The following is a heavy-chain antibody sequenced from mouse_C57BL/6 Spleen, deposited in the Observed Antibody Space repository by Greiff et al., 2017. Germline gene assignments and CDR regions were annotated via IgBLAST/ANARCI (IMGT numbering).Heavy chain of an antibody. CDR3: ARKNYYGSRGAMDY. CDR1: GFSLTSYG. CDR2: IWSGGST. D-gene: IGHD1-1*01. J-gene: IGHJ4*01. V-gene: IGHV2-2*01. Sequence: VKLMESGPGLVQPSQSLSITCTVSGFSLTSYGVHWVRQSPGKGLEWLGVIWSGGSTDYNAAFISRLSISKDNSKSQVFFKMNSLQADDTAIYYCARKNYYGSRGAMDYWGQGTSVTVSS.